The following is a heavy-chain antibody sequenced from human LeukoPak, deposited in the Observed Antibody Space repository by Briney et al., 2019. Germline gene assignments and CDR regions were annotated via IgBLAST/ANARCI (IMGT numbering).Heavy chain of an antibody. CDR2: IYSGST. CDR1: GGSISSGDYY. D-gene: IGHD2-2*01. Sequence: SETLSLTCTVSGGSISSGDYYWRWIRQPPGTGLEWIGYIYSGSTYYNPSLKSRVTISVDTSKNQFSLKLSSVTAADTAVYYCARANGVSPSFCSSTSCYEDFDYWGQGTLVTVSS. CDR3: ARANGVSPSFCSSTSCYEDFDY. V-gene: IGHV4-30-4*01. J-gene: IGHJ4*02.